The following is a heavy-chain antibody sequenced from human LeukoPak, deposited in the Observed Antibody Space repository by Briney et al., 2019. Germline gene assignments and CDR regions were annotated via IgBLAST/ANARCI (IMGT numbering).Heavy chain of an antibody. CDR2: IYYSGST. CDR3: AREGRWELLHY. V-gene: IGHV4-39*07. D-gene: IGHD1-26*01. J-gene: IGHJ4*02. CDR1: GGSISSSSYY. Sequence: SESLSLTCTVSGGSISSSSYYWGWIRQPPGKGLEWIGSIYYSGSTYYNPSLKSRVTISVDTSKNQFSLKLSPVTAADTAVYYCAREGRWELLHYWGQGTLVTVSS.